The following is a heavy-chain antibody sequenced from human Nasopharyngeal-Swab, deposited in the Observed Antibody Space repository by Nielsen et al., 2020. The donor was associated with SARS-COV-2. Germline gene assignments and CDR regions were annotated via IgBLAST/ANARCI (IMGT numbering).Heavy chain of an antibody. Sequence: VRQAPGKGLEWVSALSGSGGSTYYADSVKGRFTISRDNSKNTLYLQMNSLRAEDTAVYYCAKDRVGGYYDFWSGQYEYYFDYWGQGTLVTVSS. V-gene: IGHV3-23*01. CDR2: LSGSGGST. J-gene: IGHJ4*02. D-gene: IGHD3-3*01. CDR3: AKDRVGGYYDFWSGQYEYYFDY.